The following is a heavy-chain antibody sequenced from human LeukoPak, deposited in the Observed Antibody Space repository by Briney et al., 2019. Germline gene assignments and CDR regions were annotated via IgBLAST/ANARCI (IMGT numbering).Heavy chain of an antibody. CDR1: GFTFSSNG. Sequence: GRSLRLSCAASGFTFSSNGMHWVRQAPGKGLEWVAVISYDGSNKYYADSVKGRFTISRDNSKNTLYLQMNSLRAEDTAVYYCAKNGLGQWLVPFDYWGQGTLVTVSS. CDR2: ISYDGSNK. D-gene: IGHD6-19*01. V-gene: IGHV3-30*18. J-gene: IGHJ4*02. CDR3: AKNGLGQWLVPFDY.